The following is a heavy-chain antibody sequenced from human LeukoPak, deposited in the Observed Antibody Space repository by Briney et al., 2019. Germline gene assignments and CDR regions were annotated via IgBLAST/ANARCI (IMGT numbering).Heavy chain of an antibody. CDR2: IYHSGST. J-gene: IGHJ4*02. D-gene: IGHD2/OR15-2a*01. CDR1: GGSISNSNYY. Sequence: PSETLSLTCTVSGGSISNSNYYWGWIRQPPGKGLEWIGSIYHSGSTYYNPSLKSRVTISVDTSKNHFSLKLSSVTAADTAVYYCARRSFYSMSSGFGFWGQGALVTVSS. CDR3: ARRSFYSMSSGFGF. V-gene: IGHV4-39*01.